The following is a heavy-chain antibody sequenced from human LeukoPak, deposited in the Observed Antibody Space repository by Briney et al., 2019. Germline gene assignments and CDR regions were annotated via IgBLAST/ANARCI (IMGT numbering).Heavy chain of an antibody. CDR1: GFTFSNYG. Sequence: GGSLRLSCAASGFTFSNYGMHWVRQAPGKGLEWVAVIWYDGSNKYYADSVKGRFTLSRDNSKNTLFLQMNSLRAEDTAVYYCAKSTGYSTTGRDFDSWGRGTLVTVSS. J-gene: IGHJ4*02. CDR2: IWYDGSNK. CDR3: AKSTGYSTTGRDFDS. V-gene: IGHV3-33*06. D-gene: IGHD6-13*01.